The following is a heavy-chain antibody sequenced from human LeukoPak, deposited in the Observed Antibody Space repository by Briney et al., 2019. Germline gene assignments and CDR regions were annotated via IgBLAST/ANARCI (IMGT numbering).Heavy chain of an antibody. CDR3: ARDRRGAPGTQYYYYYYIDV. D-gene: IGHD6-13*01. V-gene: IGHV4-4*07. CDR2: IYTSGNT. CDR1: GGSISSYY. J-gene: IGHJ6*03. Sequence: SETLSLTCTVSGGSISSYYWSWIRQPAGKGLEWIGRIYTSGNTNYNPSLKSRVTMSVDTPKNQFSLKLSSVTAADTAVYYCARDRRGAPGTQYYYYYYIDVLGKGTTVTVSS.